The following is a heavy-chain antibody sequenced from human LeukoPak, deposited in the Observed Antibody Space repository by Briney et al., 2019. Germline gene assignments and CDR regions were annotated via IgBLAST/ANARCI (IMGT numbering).Heavy chain of an antibody. D-gene: IGHD2-15*01. Sequence: GESLKISCKGSGYSFTSYWIGWVRQMPGKGLEWMGIIYPGDSDTRYSPSFQGQVTISADKSISTAYLQWSSLKASDTAMYYCARGADYCSGGSCYSKPAFDIWGQGTMVTVSS. V-gene: IGHV5-51*01. CDR1: GYSFTSYW. CDR2: IYPGDSDT. J-gene: IGHJ3*02. CDR3: ARGADYCSGGSCYSKPAFDI.